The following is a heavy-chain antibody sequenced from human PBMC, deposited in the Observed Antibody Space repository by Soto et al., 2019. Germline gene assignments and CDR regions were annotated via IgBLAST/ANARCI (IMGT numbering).Heavy chain of an antibody. V-gene: IGHV3-15*07. CDR1: GFTFSNAL. D-gene: IGHD3-3*01. J-gene: IGHJ3*02. CDR2: IKSKTDGGTT. Sequence: EVQLVESGGGLVKPGGSLRLSCAASGFTFSNALMNWVRQAPGKGLEWVGRIKSKTDGGTTDYAAPVKGRFTISRDDSKNTLYLQMNSLKTEDTAVYYCTTGGEFWSGYFYPDAFDIWGQGTMVTVSS. CDR3: TTGGEFWSGYFYPDAFDI.